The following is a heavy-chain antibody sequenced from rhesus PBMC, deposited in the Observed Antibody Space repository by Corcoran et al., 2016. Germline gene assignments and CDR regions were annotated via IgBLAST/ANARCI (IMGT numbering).Heavy chain of an antibody. CDR2: IYGGSGST. V-gene: IGHV4-147*01. D-gene: IGHD3-3*01. CDR1: GGSISSYW. Sequence: QVQLQESGPGVVKPSETLSLTCAVSGGSISSYWWGGSRQPPGTGLEWIGQIYGGSGSTSYNPSLKSRVTISSDTSKNQFSLKLSSVTAADTAVYYCAKIDIWTGYYFDYWGQGVLVTVSS. CDR3: AKIDIWTGYYFDY. J-gene: IGHJ4*01.